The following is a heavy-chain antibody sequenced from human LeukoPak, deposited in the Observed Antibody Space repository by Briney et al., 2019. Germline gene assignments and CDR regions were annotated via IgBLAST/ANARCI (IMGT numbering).Heavy chain of an antibody. CDR3: ARVQYDYVWGSYRTRPVDWFDP. V-gene: IGHV4-30-4*07. CDR1: GGSISSNDYS. J-gene: IGHJ5*02. Sequence: SETLSLTCAVSGGSISSNDYSWSWIRQPPGKGLEWIGYIYSSGSTYNNPSLKSRVTISVDTSKNQFSLKLSSVTAADTAVYYCARVQYDYVWGSYRTRPVDWFDPWGQGTLVTVSS. D-gene: IGHD3-16*02. CDR2: IYSSGST.